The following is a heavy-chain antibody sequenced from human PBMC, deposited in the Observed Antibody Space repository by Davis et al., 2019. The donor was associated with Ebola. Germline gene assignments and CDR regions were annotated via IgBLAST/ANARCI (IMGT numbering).Heavy chain of an antibody. D-gene: IGHD5-18*01. V-gene: IGHV4-34*01. Sequence: SETLSLTCAVYGGSFSGYYWSWIRQPPGKGLEWIGEINHSGSTNYNPSLKSRVTISVDTSKNQFSLKLSSVTAADTAVYYRARDSGYSWGIDYWGQGTLVTVSS. CDR1: GGSFSGYY. CDR3: ARDSGYSWGIDY. CDR2: INHSGST. J-gene: IGHJ4*02.